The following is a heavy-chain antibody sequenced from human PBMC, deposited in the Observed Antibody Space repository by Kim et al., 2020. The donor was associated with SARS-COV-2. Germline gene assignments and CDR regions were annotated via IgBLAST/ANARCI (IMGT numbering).Heavy chain of an antibody. D-gene: IGHD2-2*01. Sequence: RTHYNPSLKGRVTLSVDTSKNQSSLKLSSVTAADTAVYYCARTSRSTSDYWGQGTLVTVSS. CDR3: ARTSRSTSDY. CDR2: RT. J-gene: IGHJ4*02. V-gene: IGHV4-39*01.